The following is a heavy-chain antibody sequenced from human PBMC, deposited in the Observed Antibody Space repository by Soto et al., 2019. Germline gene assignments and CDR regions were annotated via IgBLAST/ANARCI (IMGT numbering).Heavy chain of an antibody. Sequence: EVQLVESGGGLVQPGGSLRLSCEASGLTFSSYSMNWVRQAPGKGLEWVSYISSSSSTIYYADSVKGRFTISRDNAKNSLYLQMNSLRDEDTAVYYCARDRLWFGELGDRPDYWGQGTLVTVSS. D-gene: IGHD3-10*01. CDR2: ISSSSSTI. V-gene: IGHV3-48*02. CDR3: ARDRLWFGELGDRPDY. J-gene: IGHJ4*02. CDR1: GLTFSSYS.